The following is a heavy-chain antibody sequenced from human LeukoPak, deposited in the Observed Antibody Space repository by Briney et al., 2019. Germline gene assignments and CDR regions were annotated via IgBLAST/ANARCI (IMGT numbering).Heavy chain of an antibody. CDR1: GFTFSSYG. CDR3: AKDPGYYYGSGSYDY. D-gene: IGHD3-10*01. CDR2: ISYDGSNQ. Sequence: GGSMRLSCAASGFTFSSYGMHWDRQAPGKGLEWVAVISYDGSNQYYADSVKGRFTISRDNSKNTLYLQMNSLRAEDTAVYYCAKDPGYYYGSGSYDYWGQGTLVTVSS. V-gene: IGHV3-30*18. J-gene: IGHJ4*02.